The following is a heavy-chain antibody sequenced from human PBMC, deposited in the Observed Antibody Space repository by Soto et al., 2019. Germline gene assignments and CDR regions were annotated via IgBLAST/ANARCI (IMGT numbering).Heavy chain of an antibody. V-gene: IGHV4-59*11. CDR1: GGSINSHY. Sequence: TSETLSLTCTVSGGSINSHYWSWTRKPPGKGLEWIGYIYYSGSTNYNPSLKSRVTISVDRSKNRFSLKLSSVTAADTAVYYCARVLLSASGYDSPLEYWGQGTLVTVSS. CDR2: IYYSGST. J-gene: IGHJ4*02. D-gene: IGHD5-12*01. CDR3: ARVLLSASGYDSPLEY.